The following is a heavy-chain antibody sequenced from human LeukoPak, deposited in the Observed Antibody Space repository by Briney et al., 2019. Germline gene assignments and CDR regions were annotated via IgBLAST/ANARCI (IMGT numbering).Heavy chain of an antibody. CDR3: ARDIGYVNAFDI. D-gene: IGHD5-12*01. CDR2: INPNSGGT. J-gene: IGHJ3*02. Sequence: ASVKVSCKASGYTFTGYYMHWVRQAPGQGLEWMGWINPNSGGTNYAQKFQGRATMTRDTSISTAYMELSRLRSDDTAVYYCARDIGYVNAFDIWSQGTMVTVSS. CDR1: GYTFTGYY. V-gene: IGHV1-2*02.